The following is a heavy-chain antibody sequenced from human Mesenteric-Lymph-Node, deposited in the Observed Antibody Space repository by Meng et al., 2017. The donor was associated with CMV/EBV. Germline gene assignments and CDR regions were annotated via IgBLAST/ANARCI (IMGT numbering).Heavy chain of an antibody. CDR2: IVADGASA. J-gene: IGHJ3*02. V-gene: IGHV3-23*01. Sequence: GESLKISCAASGFTFSTYAMNWVRQAPGKGLEWVSAIVADGASAYYADSVKGRFTIFRDNSKNTLYLQMNSLRAEDTAVYYCAKVSFGAHDAFDIWGQGTMVTVSS. CDR3: AKVSFGAHDAFDI. D-gene: IGHD3-3*01. CDR1: GFTFSTYA.